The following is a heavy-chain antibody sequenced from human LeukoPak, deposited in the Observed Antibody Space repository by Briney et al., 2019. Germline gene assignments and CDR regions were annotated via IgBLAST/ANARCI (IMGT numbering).Heavy chain of an antibody. D-gene: IGHD2-2*01. CDR2: IIPIFGTA. Sequence: GSSVKVSCKASGGTFSSYAISWVRQAPGQGLEWMGGIIPIFGTANYAQKFQGRVTITADESTSTAYMELSSLRSEDTAAYYCARLPLDIVVVPAAMGHYYYYGMDVWGKGTTVTVSS. J-gene: IGHJ6*04. CDR1: GGTFSSYA. V-gene: IGHV1-69*01. CDR3: ARLPLDIVVVPAAMGHYYYYGMDV.